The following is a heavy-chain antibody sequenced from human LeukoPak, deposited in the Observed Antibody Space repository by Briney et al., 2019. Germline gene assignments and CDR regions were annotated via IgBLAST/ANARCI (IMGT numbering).Heavy chain of an antibody. J-gene: IGHJ4*02. Sequence: AGGSLRLSCAASGFSFSRYSMNWVRQAPGKGLEWVSHISSSSSTIYYADSVKGRFTISRDNSKNTLYLQMNSLRAEDTAVYYCARILDSAWGELGYWGQGTLVTVSS. CDR2: ISSSSSTI. D-gene: IGHD6-19*01. CDR1: GFSFSRYS. V-gene: IGHV3-48*01. CDR3: ARILDSAWGELGY.